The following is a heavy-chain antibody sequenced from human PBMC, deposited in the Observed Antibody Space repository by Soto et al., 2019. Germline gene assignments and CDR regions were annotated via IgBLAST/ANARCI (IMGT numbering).Heavy chain of an antibody. V-gene: IGHV1-18*04. Sequence: QVQLVQSGAEVKKPGASVKVSCKASGYTFTSYGISWVRQAPGQGLEWMGWISAYNGNTNYAQKLQGRVTMTTDTSTSTAYMELRSLRSDATAVYYCARDGGSSWYGSYYYYYGMDVWGQGTTVTVSS. J-gene: IGHJ6*02. CDR2: ISAYNGNT. CDR1: GYTFTSYG. CDR3: ARDGGSSWYGSYYYYYGMDV. D-gene: IGHD6-13*01.